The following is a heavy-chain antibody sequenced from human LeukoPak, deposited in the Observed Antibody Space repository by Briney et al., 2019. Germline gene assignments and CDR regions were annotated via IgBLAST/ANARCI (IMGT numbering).Heavy chain of an antibody. Sequence: SETLSLTCAVYGGSFSGYYWSWIRQPPGKGLEWIGEINHSGSTNYNPSLKSRVTISVDTSKNQFSLKLSSVTAADTAVYYCARGIVVVRDMDVWGKGTTVTVSS. V-gene: IGHV4-34*01. J-gene: IGHJ6*03. CDR3: ARGIVVVRDMDV. CDR2: INHSGST. D-gene: IGHD2-15*01. CDR1: GGSFSGYY.